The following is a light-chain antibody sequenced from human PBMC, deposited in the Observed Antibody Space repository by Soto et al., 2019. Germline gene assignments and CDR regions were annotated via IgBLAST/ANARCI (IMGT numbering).Light chain of an antibody. CDR2: DVS. V-gene: IGLV2-14*01. CDR1: SSDVGAYNY. CDR3: GSYTTSSNYV. Sequence: QSVLTQPGSVCGSPGQSITISCTGTSSDVGAYNYVSWYQQHPGKAPKLMIYDVSHRPSGVSHRFSGSKSGNTASLTISGLQAEDEADYYCGSYTTSSNYVFGTGTKVTVL. J-gene: IGLJ1*01.